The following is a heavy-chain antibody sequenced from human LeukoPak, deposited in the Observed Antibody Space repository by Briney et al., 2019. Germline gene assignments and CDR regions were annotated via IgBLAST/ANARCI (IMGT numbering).Heavy chain of an antibody. CDR3: ARNLGSGLDF. CDR2: INHSGST. Sequence: SETLSLTCAVYGGSFSGYYWSWIRQPPGKGLEWIGEINHSGSTNYNPSLKSRVTISVDTSKNQFSLKLSSVTAADTAVYYCARNLGSGLDFWGQGILLTVSS. CDR1: GGSFSGYY. D-gene: IGHD6-19*01. V-gene: IGHV4-34*01. J-gene: IGHJ4*02.